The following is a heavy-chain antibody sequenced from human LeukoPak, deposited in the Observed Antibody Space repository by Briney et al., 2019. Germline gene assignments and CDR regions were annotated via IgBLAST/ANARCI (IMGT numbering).Heavy chain of an antibody. Sequence: SETLSLTCTISGGSISGYYWSWIRQPAGKGLEWIGRIYTSGSTNYNPSLKSRVTMSVDTSKNQFSLKLSSVTAADTAVYYCARDGYYYDSSGYYEKMYYFDYWGQGTLVTVSS. V-gene: IGHV4-4*07. J-gene: IGHJ4*02. D-gene: IGHD3-22*01. CDR3: ARDGYYYDSSGYYEKMYYFDY. CDR2: IYTSGST. CDR1: GGSISGYY.